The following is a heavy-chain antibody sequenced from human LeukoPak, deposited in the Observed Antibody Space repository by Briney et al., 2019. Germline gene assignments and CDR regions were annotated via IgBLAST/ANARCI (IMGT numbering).Heavy chain of an antibody. J-gene: IGHJ4*02. CDR2: INHSGST. CDR1: GGSFSGSFSGYY. Sequence: PSETLSLTCAVSGGSFSGSFSGYYWTCIRQTPGKGLEWIGEINHSGSTNYNPSLKSRVTISVDTSNNQLSLKLNSLTAADTAVYYCATFRWGVGFEYWGQGTLATVSS. D-gene: IGHD3-16*01. CDR3: ATFRWGVGFEY. V-gene: IGHV4-34*01.